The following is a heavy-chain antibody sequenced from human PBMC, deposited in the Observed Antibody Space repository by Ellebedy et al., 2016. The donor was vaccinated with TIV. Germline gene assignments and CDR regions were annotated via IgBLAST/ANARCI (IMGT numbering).Heavy chain of an antibody. CDR3: ARDGAYNYDTYWYFDL. D-gene: IGHD5-18*01. V-gene: IGHV3-48*02. CDR2: ISTGSRNI. J-gene: IGHJ2*01. Sequence: GGSLRLSFEASGFTFSNSNLNWVRQAPGKGLEWVSYISTGSRNIYYADSVKGRFTISRDNAKNSPYLHMNSLRDEDTAVYYCARDGAYNYDTYWYFDLWGRGTLVTVSS. CDR1: GFTFSNSN.